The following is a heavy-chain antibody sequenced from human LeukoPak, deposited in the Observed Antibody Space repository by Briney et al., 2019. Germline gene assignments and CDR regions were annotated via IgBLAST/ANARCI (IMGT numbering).Heavy chain of an antibody. Sequence: SETLSLTCTVSGGSISSSSYYWGWIRQPPGKGLEWIGSIYYSGSTYYNPSLKSRVTISVDTSRNQFSLKLTSVTAADTAVYYCARDGPWKFDYWGQGTLVTVSS. CDR3: ARDGPWKFDY. D-gene: IGHD1-1*01. CDR1: GGSISSSSYY. CDR2: IYYSGST. V-gene: IGHV4-39*07. J-gene: IGHJ4*02.